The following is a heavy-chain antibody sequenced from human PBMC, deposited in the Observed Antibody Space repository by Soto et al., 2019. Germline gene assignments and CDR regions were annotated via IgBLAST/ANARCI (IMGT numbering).Heavy chain of an antibody. V-gene: IGHV1-3*01. CDR2: IRAGDDKT. J-gene: IGHJ3*01. D-gene: IGHD1-26*01. Sequence: QVQLVQSGSEVKKPWASVKLSCRAVGYNVTTQTMNWVRQAPGQSLEWMGWIRAGDDKTKYSKKFQGTVTITSDTSVSTVYMELTSLTSEDTAVYYCARDLVTLGPRANDAFDLWGQGTLVTVYS. CDR1: GYNVTTQT. CDR3: ARDLVTLGPRANDAFDL.